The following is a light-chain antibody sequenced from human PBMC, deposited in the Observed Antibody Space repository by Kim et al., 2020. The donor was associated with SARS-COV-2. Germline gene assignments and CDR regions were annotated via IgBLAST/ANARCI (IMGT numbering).Light chain of an antibody. V-gene: IGKV1-5*03. CDR1: ENIGTW. Sequence: DIQMTQSPSTLSASVGDRVTITCRASENIGTWLAWYQQTPGRAPSLLIYLASTLESGVPSRFSGTGSGTEFSLSITSLQPDDFATYYCQHDSRVPYTCGQGTKLEI. J-gene: IGKJ2*01. CDR3: QHDSRVPYT. CDR2: LAS.